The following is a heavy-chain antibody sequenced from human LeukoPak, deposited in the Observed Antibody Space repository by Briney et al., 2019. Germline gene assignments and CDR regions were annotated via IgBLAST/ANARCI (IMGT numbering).Heavy chain of an antibody. CDR2: FDPEQAKT. CDR3: ATRSGDFWSGYEN. Sequence: GASVRVSFKVSGYSLADLNIQWVRQAPGKGGEGMGGFDPEQAKTVYAENFQGRVTMTEDPSTDTAYMELSSLRSEDTAVYFCATRSGDFWSGYENWGQGTLVTVSS. D-gene: IGHD3-3*01. J-gene: IGHJ4*02. V-gene: IGHV1-24*01. CDR1: GYSLADLN.